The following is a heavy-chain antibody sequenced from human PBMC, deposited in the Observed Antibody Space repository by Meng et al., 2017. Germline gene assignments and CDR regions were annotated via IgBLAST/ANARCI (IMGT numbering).Heavy chain of an antibody. CDR1: GFTFRNYW. V-gene: IGHV3-74*01. CDR2: IKPDGTMT. CDR3: ARSDWFDP. Sequence: EVQRVESGGGLVQSGGSLRLSCTASGFTFRNYWMHWVRQAPGKGLVWVSRIKPDGTMTVYADSVKGRFTISRDNAKNTLYLQMNSLRSDDTAVYYCARSDWFDPWGQGTLVTVSS. J-gene: IGHJ5*02.